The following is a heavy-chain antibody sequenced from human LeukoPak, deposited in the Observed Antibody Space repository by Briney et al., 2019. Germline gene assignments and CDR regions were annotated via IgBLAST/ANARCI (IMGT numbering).Heavy chain of an antibody. J-gene: IGHJ4*02. V-gene: IGHV3-23*01. CDR3: AKDLRIGTTNSYYYDY. D-gene: IGHD1-14*01. CDR2: ISDSGTSA. Sequence: QPGGSLRLSCAASGFTFSSYAMSWVRQAPGKGLEWVSAISDSGTSADFADSVKGRFTPSRDNSKNTLYLQMNRLEAEDTAVYYCAKDLRIGTTNSYYYDYWGQGTLVTVSS. CDR1: GFTFSSYA.